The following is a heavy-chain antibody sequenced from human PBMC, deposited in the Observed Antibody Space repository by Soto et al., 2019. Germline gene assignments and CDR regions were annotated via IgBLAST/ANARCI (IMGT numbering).Heavy chain of an antibody. CDR2: ISSSSSYI. CDR1: GFTFSSYS. J-gene: IGHJ6*02. V-gene: IGHV3-21*01. D-gene: IGHD3-3*01. Sequence: PGWSLRLSCAASGFTFSSYSMNWVRQAPGKGLEWVSSISSSSSYIYYADSVKGRFTISRDNAKNSLYLQMNSLRAEDTAVYYCARDSSAYDFWSGYYDYYYYGMDVWGQGTTVTVSS. CDR3: ARDSSAYDFWSGYYDYYYYGMDV.